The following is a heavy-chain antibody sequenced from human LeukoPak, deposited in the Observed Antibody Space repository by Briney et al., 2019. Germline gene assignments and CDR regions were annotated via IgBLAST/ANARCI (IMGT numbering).Heavy chain of an antibody. D-gene: IGHD3-10*01. CDR1: GGSISSYY. CDR3: ARDGVRGLTFNWFDP. J-gene: IGHJ5*02. CDR2: IYTSGST. Sequence: PSETLSLTCTVSGGSISSYYWSWIRQPAGKGLEWIGRIYTSGSTNYNPSLKSRVTMSVDTSKNQFSLKPSSVTAADTAVHYCARDGVRGLTFNWFDPWGQGTLVTVSS. V-gene: IGHV4-4*07.